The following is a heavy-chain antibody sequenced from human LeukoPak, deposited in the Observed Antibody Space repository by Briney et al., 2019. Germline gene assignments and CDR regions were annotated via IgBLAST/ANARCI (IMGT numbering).Heavy chain of an antibody. CDR3: SRGLDSRKLGY. V-gene: IGHV4-31*02. J-gene: IGHJ4*02. D-gene: IGHD3-22*01. CDR1: GFSFSSYG. CDR2: IHPSGTL. Sequence: LRLSCAASGFSFSSYGMNWIRQRPGEGLEWIGSIHPSGTLYNNPSLESRVTISIDTSKNQFSLNLNSVTAADTAVYFCSRGLDSRKLGYWGQGTLVTVSS.